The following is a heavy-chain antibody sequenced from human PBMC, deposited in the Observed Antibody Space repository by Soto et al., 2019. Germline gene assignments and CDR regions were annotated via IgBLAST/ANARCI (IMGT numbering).Heavy chain of an antibody. CDR1: GYTFASYA. CDR3: ARDPPPPAH. V-gene: IGHV1-18*01. CDR2: ISAYNGNT. Sequence: QVQLVQSGAEVKKPGASVKVSCKASGYTFASYAISWMRQAPGQGLEWMGWISAYNGNTNYAQKLQGRVTMTTATSTSTAYMELRSLRCEDTAVYYCARDPPPPAHWGQGTLVSVSS. D-gene: IGHD2-2*01. J-gene: IGHJ4*02.